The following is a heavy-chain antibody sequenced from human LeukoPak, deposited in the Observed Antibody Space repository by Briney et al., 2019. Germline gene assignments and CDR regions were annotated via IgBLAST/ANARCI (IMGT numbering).Heavy chain of an antibody. CDR1: GFTFSNYA. J-gene: IGHJ4*02. CDR3: AKGGSSSWYGAFSDY. Sequence: GGSLRLSCAASGFTFSNYAMSWVRQAPGKGLEWVSAISGSGGSTYYADSVKGRFTISRDNSKNTLYLQMNSLRAEDTAVYYCAKGGSSSWYGAFSDYWGQGTLVTVSS. CDR2: ISGSGGST. D-gene: IGHD6-13*01. V-gene: IGHV3-23*01.